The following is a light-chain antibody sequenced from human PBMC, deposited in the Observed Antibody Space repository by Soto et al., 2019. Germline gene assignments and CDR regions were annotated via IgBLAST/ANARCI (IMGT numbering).Light chain of an antibody. CDR3: CSYGGGYTPLL. J-gene: IGLJ2*01. CDR1: SSDVGGYNY. Sequence: QSVLTQSRSVSGSPGQSVTISCTGTSSDVGGYNYVSWYQQHPGQAPKLMIYDVTKRPSGVPDRFSGSKSGNTASLSISGLQAEDEADYYCCSYGGGYTPLLFGGGTQLTVL. V-gene: IGLV2-11*01. CDR2: DVT.